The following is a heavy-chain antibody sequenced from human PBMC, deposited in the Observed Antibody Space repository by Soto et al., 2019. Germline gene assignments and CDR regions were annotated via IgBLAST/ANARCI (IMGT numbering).Heavy chain of an antibody. CDR2: IYPGDSDS. CDR3: AKRDISGFPDY. V-gene: IGHV5-51*01. D-gene: IGHD3-22*01. Sequence: GEPLKICWKGAGDSCDNNGSGWVRQMPGKGLEWMGIIYPGDSDSRYSPSFQGQVTMSVDKSINTAYLQWSSLKASDTAMYYCAKRDISGFPDYWGQGTLVTVSS. CDR1: GDSCDNNG. J-gene: IGHJ4*02.